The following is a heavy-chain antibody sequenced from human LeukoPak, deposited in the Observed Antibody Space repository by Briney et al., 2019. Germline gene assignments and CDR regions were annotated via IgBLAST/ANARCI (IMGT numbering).Heavy chain of an antibody. D-gene: IGHD3-22*01. Sequence: PSQTLSLTCTVSGGSISSGGYYWSWIRQHPGKGLEWIGYIYYSGSTYYNPSLKSRVTISVDTSKNQFSLKLSSVTAADTAVYYCARGRRHYYDSSGYFPNFDYWGQGTLVTVSS. V-gene: IGHV4-31*03. J-gene: IGHJ4*02. CDR1: GGSISSGGYY. CDR3: ARGRRHYYDSSGYFPNFDY. CDR2: IYYSGST.